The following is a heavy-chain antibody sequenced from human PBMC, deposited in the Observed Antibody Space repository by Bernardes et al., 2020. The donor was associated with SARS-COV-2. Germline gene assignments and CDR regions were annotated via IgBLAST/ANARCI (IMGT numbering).Heavy chain of an antibody. J-gene: IGHJ4*02. CDR3: ARDLYSENYPDY. V-gene: IGHV3-21*06. CDR2: ISSSGNYI. Sequence: GGSLRLSCAASGFTFSDHYMDWVRQAPGKGLEWVSSISSSGNYIYYADSVKGRFAISRDNARNSLYLEMNSLRADDTAMYYCARDLYSENYPDYWGQGTLVTVSS. CDR1: GFTFSDHY. D-gene: IGHD4-4*01.